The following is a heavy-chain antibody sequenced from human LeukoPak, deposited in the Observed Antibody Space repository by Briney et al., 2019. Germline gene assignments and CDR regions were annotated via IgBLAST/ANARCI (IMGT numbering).Heavy chain of an antibody. CDR1: SGSIRTYY. CDR3: ARRTPYSGSHP. CDR2: IYYSGST. D-gene: IGHD1-26*01. J-gene: IGHJ5*02. Sequence: SETLSLTCTVSSGSIRTYYWSWIRQPPGKGLEWIGYIYYSGSTNYNPSLKSRVTISVDTSKNQLSLKLSSVTAADTAVYYCARRTPYSGSHPWGQGTLVTVSS. V-gene: IGHV4-59*01.